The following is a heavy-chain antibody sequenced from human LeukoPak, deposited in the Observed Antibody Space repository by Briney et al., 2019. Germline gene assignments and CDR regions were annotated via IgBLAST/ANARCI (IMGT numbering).Heavy chain of an antibody. D-gene: IGHD3-10*01. J-gene: IGHJ4*02. CDR1: GFTFSSYG. CDR2: ISYDGSNK. CDR3: AKDKGGSGSSFDY. Sequence: GGSLRLSCAASGFTFSSYGMHWVRQAPGKGLEWVAVISYDGSNKYYADSVKGRFTISRDNSKNTLYLQMNSLRAEDAAVYYRAKDKGGSGSSFDYWGRGTLVTVSS. V-gene: IGHV3-30*18.